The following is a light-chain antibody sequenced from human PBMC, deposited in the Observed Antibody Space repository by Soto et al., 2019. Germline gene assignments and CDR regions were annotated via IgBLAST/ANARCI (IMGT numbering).Light chain of an antibody. CDR1: HTISRSY. CDR2: GAS. Sequence: TVFSQAPVTPPSSHGERATLSCRVNHTISRSYLAWYQQKPGQAPRLLIYGASNRATGVPDRFSGSGSGTDFTLTISRLEAEDVAVYFCQQYYSSPWTFGQGTKVDIK. V-gene: IGKV3-20*01. CDR3: QQYYSSPWT. J-gene: IGKJ1*01.